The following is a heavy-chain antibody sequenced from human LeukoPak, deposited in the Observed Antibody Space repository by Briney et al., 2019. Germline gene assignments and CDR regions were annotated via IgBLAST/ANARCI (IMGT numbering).Heavy chain of an antibody. V-gene: IGHV4-39*07. CDR1: GGSISSSSYY. Sequence: KPSETLSLTCTVSGGSISSSSYYWGWIRQPPGKGLEWIGSIYYSGSTYYNPSLKSRVTISVDTSKNQFSLKLSSVTAADTAVYYCARSPIRVYYYYYMDVWGKGTTVTVSS. J-gene: IGHJ6*03. D-gene: IGHD4-17*01. CDR2: IYYSGST. CDR3: ARSPIRVYYYYYMDV.